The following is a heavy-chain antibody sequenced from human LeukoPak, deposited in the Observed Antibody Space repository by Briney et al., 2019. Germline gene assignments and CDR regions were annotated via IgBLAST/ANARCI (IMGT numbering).Heavy chain of an antibody. Sequence: GGSLRLSCAASGFTFSDYYMSWIRQAPGKGLDWVSYISSSGSTIYYADSVKGRFTISRDNAKNSLYLQMNSLRAEDTAVYYCARTHAYGDYYFDYWGQGTLVTVSS. V-gene: IGHV3-11*04. J-gene: IGHJ4*02. D-gene: IGHD4-17*01. CDR1: GFTFSDYY. CDR2: ISSSGSTI. CDR3: ARTHAYGDYYFDY.